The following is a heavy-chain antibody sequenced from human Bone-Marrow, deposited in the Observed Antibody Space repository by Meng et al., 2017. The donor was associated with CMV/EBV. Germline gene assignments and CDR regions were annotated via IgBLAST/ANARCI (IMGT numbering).Heavy chain of an antibody. V-gene: IGHV3-66*02. J-gene: IGHJ6*02. CDR2: IYSGGAT. CDR1: GFSFSSYW. Sequence: GGSLRLSCSASGFSFSSYWMTWVRQAPGKGLEWVSLIYSGGATHYADSVKGRFTISRDNSKNTLYLQMNSLRAEDTAVYYCARDLRRPTYATSYYYYGMDVWGQGTTVTVSS. CDR3: ARDLRRPTYATSYYYYGMDV. D-gene: IGHD3-10*01.